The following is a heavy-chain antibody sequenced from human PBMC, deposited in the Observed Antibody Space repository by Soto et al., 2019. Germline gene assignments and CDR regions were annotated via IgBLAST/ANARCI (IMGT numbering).Heavy chain of an antibody. V-gene: IGHV4-59*01. CDR1: GGSISSYY. CDR2: IYYSGST. D-gene: IGHD3-9*01. CDR3: PMSKYDILSY. J-gene: IGHJ4*02. Sequence: SETLSLTCTVSGGSISSYYWSWIRQPPGKGLEWIGYIYYSGSTNYNPSLKSRVTISVDTSKNQFSLKLSSVTAADTAVYYCPMSKYDILSYWGQGTLVTVSS.